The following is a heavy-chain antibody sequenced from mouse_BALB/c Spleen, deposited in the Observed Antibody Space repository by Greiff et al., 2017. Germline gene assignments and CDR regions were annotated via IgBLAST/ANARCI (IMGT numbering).Heavy chain of an antibody. CDR1: GYTFTSYW. Sequence: QVQLQQPGAELVKPGASVKLSCKASGYTFTSYWMHWVKPRPGQGLEWIGEIDPSDSYTNYNQKFKGKATLTVDKSSSTAYMQLSSLTSEDSAVYYCARSTMITTRDAMDDWGQGTSVTVSS. CDR3: ARSTMITTRDAMDD. CDR2: IDPSDSYT. D-gene: IGHD2-4*01. J-gene: IGHJ4*01. V-gene: IGHV1-69*02.